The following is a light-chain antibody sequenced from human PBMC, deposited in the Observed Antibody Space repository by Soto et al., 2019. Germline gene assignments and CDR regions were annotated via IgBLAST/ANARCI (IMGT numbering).Light chain of an antibody. CDR3: RQYNNWPLT. Sequence: EIVMTQSPATLSVSPGERSILSCRASQSVNNNLSWYQQKPGQSPRLLLYGASTRATSILARCSGSGSCTEFTPTISSLQSDDFVVYYCRQYNNWPLTFGQGTRLEI. J-gene: IGKJ5*01. V-gene: IGKV3-15*01. CDR2: GAS. CDR1: QSVNNN.